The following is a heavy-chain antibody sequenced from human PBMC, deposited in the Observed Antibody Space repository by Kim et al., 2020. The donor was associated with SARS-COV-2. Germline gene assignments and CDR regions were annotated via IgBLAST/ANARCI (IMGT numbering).Heavy chain of an antibody. J-gene: IGHJ6*02. CDR1: GLTFSSYA. V-gene: IGHV3-23*01. CDR3: AKDQSYSSSWDPYYYYYGMDV. Sequence: GGSLRLSCAASGLTFSSYAMSWVRQAPGKGLEWVSAISGSGGSTYYADSVKGRFTISRDNSKNTLYLQMNSLRAEDTAVYYCAKDQSYSSSWDPYYYYYGMDVWGQGTTVTVSS. D-gene: IGHD6-13*01. CDR2: ISGSGGST.